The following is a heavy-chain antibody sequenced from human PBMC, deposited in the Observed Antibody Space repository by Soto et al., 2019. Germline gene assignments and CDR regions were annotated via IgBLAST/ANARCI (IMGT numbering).Heavy chain of an antibody. CDR1: GFSISNYA. Sequence: EVQLSESGGGFIQSGGPLRLSCAASGFSISNYAMSWFRQAPGRGLEWISSISDSGTNTFHADSVRGRFVISRDKSKNTVYLQMNNLRVEDTALYYCSKDGIRKDDYWGEGTMVTVFS. CDR3: SKDGIRKDDY. J-gene: IGHJ4*02. V-gene: IGHV3-23*01. CDR2: ISDSGTNT.